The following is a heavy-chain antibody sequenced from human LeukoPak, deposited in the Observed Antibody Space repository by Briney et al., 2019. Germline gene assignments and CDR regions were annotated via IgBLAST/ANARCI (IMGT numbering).Heavy chain of an antibody. V-gene: IGHV4-38-2*01. CDR3: ARARFDY. J-gene: IGHJ4*02. CDR2: IFHSGNT. CDR1: GYSISSGYY. Sequence: KPSETLSLTCAVSGYSISSGYYWGWIRQPPGKGLEWMGSIFHSGNTYYNPSLKSRVTITVDTSKNQFSLKLSSVTAADTAVYYCARARFDYWGQGTLVIVSS.